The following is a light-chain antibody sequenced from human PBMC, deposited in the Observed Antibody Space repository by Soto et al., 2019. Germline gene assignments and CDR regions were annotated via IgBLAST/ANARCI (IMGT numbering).Light chain of an antibody. CDR3: QQLETYPLT. CDR2: DVF. V-gene: IGKV1-13*02. J-gene: IGKJ5*01. CDR1: QGISSA. Sequence: AIQVTQSPSSLPASVGDTVTITCRASQGISSAFAWYQQKPGKVPRLLIYDVFNLQSGVPSRFSGSGSGTDFTLTISRLQPEDFATYYCQQLETYPLTFGQGTRLEVK.